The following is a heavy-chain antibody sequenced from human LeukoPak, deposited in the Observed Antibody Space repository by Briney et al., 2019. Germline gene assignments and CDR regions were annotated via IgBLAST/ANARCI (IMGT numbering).Heavy chain of an antibody. CDR2: INPSGGST. V-gene: IGHV1-46*01. D-gene: IGHD2-2*01. J-gene: IGHJ6*02. CDR1: GYTFTSYY. CDR3: AREPREDIVVVPAAPYGMDA. Sequence: ASVKVSCKASGYTFTSYYMHWVRQAPGQGLEWMGIINPSGGSTSYAQKFQGRVTMTRDTSTSTVYMELSSLRSEDTAVYYCAREPREDIVVVPAAPYGMDAWGQGTTVTVSS.